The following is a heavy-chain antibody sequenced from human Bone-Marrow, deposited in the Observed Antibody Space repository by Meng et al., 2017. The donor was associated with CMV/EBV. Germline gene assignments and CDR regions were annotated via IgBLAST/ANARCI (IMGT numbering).Heavy chain of an antibody. CDR2: IKRDGSEK. Sequence: GESLKIPCAASGFTFRSSWMHWVCQAPEKGLEWVADIKRDGSEKYYVDPVKGRFTISRDNAKNSLYLQMNSMRAEDTAVYYCARDTLKVRPSSAGDYWGQGTLVTVSS. CDR1: GFTFRSSW. J-gene: IGHJ4*02. V-gene: IGHV3-52*01. D-gene: IGHD3-22*01. CDR3: ARDTLKVRPSSAGDY.